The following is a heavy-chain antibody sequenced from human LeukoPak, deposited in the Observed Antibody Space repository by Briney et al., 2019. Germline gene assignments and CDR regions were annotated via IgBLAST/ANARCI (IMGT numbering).Heavy chain of an antibody. CDR3: ARDPRYADYFDY. Sequence: GGSLRLSCAASGFTFSSYEMNWVRQAPGKGLEWLSYISSSGSTIYSADSVKGRFTISRDNATNSLYLQMNSLRAEDTAVYYCARDPRYADYFDYWGQGTLVTVSS. V-gene: IGHV3-48*03. D-gene: IGHD1-1*01. CDR2: ISSSGSTI. CDR1: GFTFSSYE. J-gene: IGHJ4*02.